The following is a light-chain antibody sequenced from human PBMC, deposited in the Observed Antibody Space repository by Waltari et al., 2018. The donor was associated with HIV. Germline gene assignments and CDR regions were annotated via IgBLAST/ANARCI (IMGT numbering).Light chain of an antibody. V-gene: IGKV1-16*01. CDR1: QDISNY. CDR2: GAS. J-gene: IGKJ3*01. Sequence: DIQMTQSPSSLSASVGDRVTITCRASQDISNYLAWFQQKPGKAPKALIYGASILQSGAPSRFSGSGSGTDFTLTISSLQPEDFATYYCQQSNYYPFTFGPGTQVDV. CDR3: QQSNYYPFT.